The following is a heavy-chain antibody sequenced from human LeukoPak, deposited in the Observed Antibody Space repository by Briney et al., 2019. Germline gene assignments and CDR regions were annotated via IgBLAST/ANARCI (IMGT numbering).Heavy chain of an antibody. CDR2: IYYSGST. Sequence: SSETLSLTCTVSGGSISSSSYYWGWIRQPPGKGLEWIGSIYYSGSTYYNPSLKSRVTISVDTSKNQFSLKLSSVTAADTAVYYCARDQAYSSSYYWGQGTLVTVSS. CDR1: GGSISSSSYY. CDR3: ARDQAYSSSYY. J-gene: IGHJ4*02. V-gene: IGHV4-39*07. D-gene: IGHD6-13*01.